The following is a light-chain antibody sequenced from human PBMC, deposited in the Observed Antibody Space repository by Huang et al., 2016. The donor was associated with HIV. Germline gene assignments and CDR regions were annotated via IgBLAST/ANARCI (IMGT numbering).Light chain of an antibody. Sequence: DIIMTQSPDSLAVSLGERATLNCRSSQSVYSSSTRKDYMAWFQNKPGQPPRLLLFWASTREAGVPDRFSGSGSGTHFTLTIANLEAEDAAIYYCQQYYSSPQTFGQGTRVEVK. CDR1: QSVYSSSTRKDY. J-gene: IGKJ1*01. CDR2: WAS. V-gene: IGKV4-1*01. CDR3: QQYYSSPQT.